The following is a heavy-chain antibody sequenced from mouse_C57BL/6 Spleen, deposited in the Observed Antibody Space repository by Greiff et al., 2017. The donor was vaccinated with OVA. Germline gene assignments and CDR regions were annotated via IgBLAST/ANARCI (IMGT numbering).Heavy chain of an antibody. J-gene: IGHJ4*01. CDR2: INYDGSST. V-gene: IGHV5-16*01. Sequence: EVKLVESEGGLVQPGSSMKLSCTASGFTFSDYYMDWVRQVPEKGLEWVANINYDGSSTYYLDYLKSRFIISRDNAKNILYLQMSSLKSEDTATYYCARDIGGAMDYWGQGTSVTVSS. CDR3: ARDIGGAMDY. CDR1: GFTFSDYY.